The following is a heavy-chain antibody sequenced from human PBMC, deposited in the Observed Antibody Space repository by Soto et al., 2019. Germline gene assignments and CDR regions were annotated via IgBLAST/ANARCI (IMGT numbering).Heavy chain of an antibody. V-gene: IGHV4-61*01. Sequence: SETLSLTCTVSGGSVSSGSYYWSWIRQPPGKGLEWIGYIYYSGSTNYNPSLKSRVTISVDTSKNQFSLKLSSVTAADTAVYYCARESGILTGYTNWFDPWGQGTLVTVSS. CDR2: IYYSGST. CDR1: GGSVSSGSYY. J-gene: IGHJ5*02. CDR3: ARESGILTGYTNWFDP. D-gene: IGHD3-9*01.